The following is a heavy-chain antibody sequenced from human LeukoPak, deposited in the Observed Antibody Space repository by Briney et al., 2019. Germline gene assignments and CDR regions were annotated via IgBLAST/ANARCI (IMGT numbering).Heavy chain of an antibody. D-gene: IGHD2-21*02. CDR3: ARLQAHIVVVTGKVEDWFDP. CDR1: GGSISSYY. CDR2: IYYSGST. V-gene: IGHV4-59*08. J-gene: IGHJ5*02. Sequence: SETLSLTCTVSGGSISSYYWSWIRQPPGKGLEWIGYIYYSGSTNYNPSLKSRVTISVDTSKNQFSLKLSSVTAADTAVYYCARLQAHIVVVTGKVEDWFDPWGQGTLVTVSS.